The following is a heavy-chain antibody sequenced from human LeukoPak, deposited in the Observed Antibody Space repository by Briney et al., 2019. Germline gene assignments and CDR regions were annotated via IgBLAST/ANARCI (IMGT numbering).Heavy chain of an antibody. D-gene: IGHD3-22*01. CDR3: AADRYDSSGYYHFDY. CDR1: GFTFTSSA. Sequence: ASVKVSCKASGFTFTSSAMQWVRQARGQRLEWIGWIVVGSGNTNYAQKFQERVTTTRDMSTSTAYMELSSLRSEDTAVYYCAADRYDSSGYYHFDYWGQGTLVTVSS. J-gene: IGHJ4*02. V-gene: IGHV1-58*02. CDR2: IVVGSGNT.